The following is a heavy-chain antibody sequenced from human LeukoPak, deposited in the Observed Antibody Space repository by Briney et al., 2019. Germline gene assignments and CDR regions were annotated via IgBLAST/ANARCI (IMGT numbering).Heavy chain of an antibody. CDR3: AQNPWYCDSQYFDY. Sequence: GGSLRLSCAASGFTFSSYAMSWVRQAPGKGLEWVSAISGSGGSTYYADSVKGRFTISRDNSKNTLYLQMNSLRAEDTAVYYCAQNPWYCDSQYFDYWGQGTLITVSS. J-gene: IGHJ4*02. V-gene: IGHV3-23*01. CDR2: ISGSGGST. CDR1: GFTFSSYA. D-gene: IGHD3-22*01.